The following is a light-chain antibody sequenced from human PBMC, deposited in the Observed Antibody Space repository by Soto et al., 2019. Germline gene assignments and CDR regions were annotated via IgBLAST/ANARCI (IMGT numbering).Light chain of an antibody. Sequence: EIVMTQSPATLSVSPGEGATLSCRASQSISSNLAWYQQKPGQAPKLLIYGASTRPTGFAARFSGSGSGTEFTLNISSLQSEDFAVYYCQQYNDWPLTFGGATKVEIK. V-gene: IGKV3-15*01. J-gene: IGKJ4*01. CDR2: GAS. CDR1: QSISSN. CDR3: QQYNDWPLT.